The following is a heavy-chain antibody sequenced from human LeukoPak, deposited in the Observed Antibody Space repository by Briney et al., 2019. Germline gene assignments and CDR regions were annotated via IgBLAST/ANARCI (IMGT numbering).Heavy chain of an antibody. CDR3: ARGRNIVATSGYFDY. CDR2: ISYDGSNN. D-gene: IGHD5-12*01. CDR1: GFTFSSYA. V-gene: IGHV3-30-3*01. J-gene: IGHJ4*02. Sequence: PGGSLRLSCAASGFTFSSYAMHWVRQAPGKGLEGVAAISYDGSNNYYADSVKGRFTISRDNSKNTLYLQMNSLRAEDTAVYYCARGRNIVATSGYFDYWGQGTLVTVSS.